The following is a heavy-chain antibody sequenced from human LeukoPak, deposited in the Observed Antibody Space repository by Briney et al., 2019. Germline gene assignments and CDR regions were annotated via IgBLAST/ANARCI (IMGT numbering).Heavy chain of an antibody. CDR1: GFTGFTYSNYA. CDR2: ICGNAACA. D-gene: IGHD4-17*01. J-gene: IGHJ4*02. CDR3: AKDQYGDFGLDY. V-gene: IGHV3-23*01. Sequence: PGGSLRLSCAASGFTGFTYSNYAMSWVRQAPGKGLEWVSVICGNAACAFYAQSVRGRFTISRDNSKNTLYLQMNSLRAEDTAVYYCAKDQYGDFGLDYWGQGTLVTVSS.